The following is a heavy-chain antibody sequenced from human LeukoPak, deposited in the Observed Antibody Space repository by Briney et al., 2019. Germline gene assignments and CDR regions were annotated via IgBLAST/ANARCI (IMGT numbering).Heavy chain of an antibody. CDR1: GFTFSTYS. Sequence: AGGSLRLSCAASGFTFSTYSMNWVRQAPGKGLEWVSYISTSSSTIYYADSVKGRFTISRDNAKNSLYLQMNSLRAEDTAVYYCATGGVYMDVWGKGTTVTVSS. CDR2: ISTSSSTI. J-gene: IGHJ6*03. CDR3: ATGGVYMDV. V-gene: IGHV3-48*04.